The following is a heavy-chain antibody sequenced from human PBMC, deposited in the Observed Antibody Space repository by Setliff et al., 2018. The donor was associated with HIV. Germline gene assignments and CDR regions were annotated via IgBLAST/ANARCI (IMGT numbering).Heavy chain of an antibody. CDR3: ARTTSSKWEKWYFDV. J-gene: IGHJ2*01. CDR1: GYSFTTYW. V-gene: IGHV5-51*01. Sequence: PGESLKISCRGSGYSFTTYWIAWVRQMPGKGLEWMGIIYSGDSETRYSPALRGHVTVSVDKSINTAYLHWNSLKASDTAIYYRARTTSSKWEKWYFDVWGRGTLVTVSS. CDR2: IYSGDSET. D-gene: IGHD4-4*01.